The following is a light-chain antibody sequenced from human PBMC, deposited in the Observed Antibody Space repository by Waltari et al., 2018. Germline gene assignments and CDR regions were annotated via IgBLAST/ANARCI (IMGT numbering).Light chain of an antibody. CDR1: QTIRDN. CDR2: GAS. Sequence: EIVMTQSPATLSVSPGERATLSCRASQTIRDNLAWYQQKPGQAPRLLIYGASIRATSIPAVFTVSGSGTEFTLTISSLQSEDFAVYYCQQYNNWPLTFGGGTKVEIK. CDR3: QQYNNWPLT. V-gene: IGKV3-15*01. J-gene: IGKJ4*01.